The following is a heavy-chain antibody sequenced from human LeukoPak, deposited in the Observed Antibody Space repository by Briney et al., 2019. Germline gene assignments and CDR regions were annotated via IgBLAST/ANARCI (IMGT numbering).Heavy chain of an antibody. D-gene: IGHD3-9*01. CDR1: GYTFTSYY. Sequence: GASVKVSCKASGYTFTSYYMHWVRQAPGQGLEWMGIINPSGGSTSYAQKFQGRVTMTTDTSTSTAYMELRSLRSDDTAVYYCARGWRYYDILTGYYKRADYYMDVWGKGTTVTISS. J-gene: IGHJ6*03. V-gene: IGHV1-46*01. CDR2: INPSGGST. CDR3: ARGWRYYDILTGYYKRADYYMDV.